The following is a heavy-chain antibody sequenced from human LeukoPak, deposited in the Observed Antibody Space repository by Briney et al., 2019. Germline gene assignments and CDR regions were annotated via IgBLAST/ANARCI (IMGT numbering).Heavy chain of an antibody. D-gene: IGHD6-13*01. Sequence: SGTLSLTCTVSGGFISSYYWSWIRQPPGKGLEWIGFIYYSGSTNYNPSLKSRVTISVDTSKNQFSLKLSSVTAADTAVYYCARHHLGSSSWYDYWGQGTLVTVSS. J-gene: IGHJ4*02. CDR1: GGFISSYY. V-gene: IGHV4-59*08. CDR2: IYYSGST. CDR3: ARHHLGSSSWYDY.